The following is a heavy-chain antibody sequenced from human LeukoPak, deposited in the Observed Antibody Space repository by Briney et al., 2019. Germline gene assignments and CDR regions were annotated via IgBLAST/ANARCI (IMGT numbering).Heavy chain of an antibody. Sequence: GGSLRLSCAASGFTVSSNYMSWVRQAPGKGLEWVSVIYSGGSTYYADSVKGRFTISRDNSKNTLYLQMNSLRAEDTAVYYCARDGGDDYYYYGMDVWGQGTTVTVSS. J-gene: IGHJ6*02. CDR2: IYSGGST. D-gene: IGHD2-21*02. CDR3: ARDGGDDYYYYGMDV. CDR1: GFTVSSNY. V-gene: IGHV3-66*02.